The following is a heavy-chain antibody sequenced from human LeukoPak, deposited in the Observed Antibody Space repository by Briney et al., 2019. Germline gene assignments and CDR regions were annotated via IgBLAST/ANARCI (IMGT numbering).Heavy chain of an antibody. CDR1: GGSISSYY. J-gene: IGHJ3*02. CDR3: ARDIADAFDI. CDR2: IYTSGST. Sequence: SETLSLTCTVSGGSISSYYWNWIRQSAGKGLEWIGRIYTSGSTNYNPSLKSRVTISVDKSKNLFSLRLSSVTAADTAVYYCARDIADAFDIWGQGTMVTVSS. D-gene: IGHD3-16*02. V-gene: IGHV4-4*07.